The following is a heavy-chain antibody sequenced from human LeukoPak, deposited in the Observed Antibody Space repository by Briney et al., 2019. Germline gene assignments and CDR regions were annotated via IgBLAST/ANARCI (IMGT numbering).Heavy chain of an antibody. CDR1: GFTFDDYA. CDR3: AKGSNWNDPEPFDY. CDR2: ISWNSGNI. D-gene: IGHD1-1*01. Sequence: GGSLRLSCAASGFTFDDYAMHWVRQAPGKGLEWVSGISWNSGNIGYADSVKGRLTISRDNAKNSLYLQMNSLRAEDTALYYCAKGSNWNDPEPFDYWGQGTLVTVSS. V-gene: IGHV3-9*01. J-gene: IGHJ4*02.